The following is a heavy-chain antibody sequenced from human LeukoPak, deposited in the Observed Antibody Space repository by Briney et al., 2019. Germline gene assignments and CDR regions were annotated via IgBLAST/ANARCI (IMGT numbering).Heavy chain of an antibody. J-gene: IGHJ6*02. V-gene: IGHV4-59*01. Sequence: SEALSLTCTVSGGSISSYYWSWIRQPPGKGLEWIGYIYDSGSTNYNPSLKSRDTISVDTSKNQFSLKLSSVTAADMAVYYCARVGGTNYYYYGMDVWGQGTTVTVSS. CDR2: IYDSGST. CDR3: ARVGGTNYYYYGMDV. D-gene: IGHD3-10*01. CDR1: GGSISSYY.